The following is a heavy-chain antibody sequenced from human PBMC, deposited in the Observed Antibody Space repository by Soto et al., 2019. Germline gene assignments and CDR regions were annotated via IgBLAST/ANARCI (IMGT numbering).Heavy chain of an antibody. CDR2: IYHGST. CDR3: ASSGSRGIGAFDI. Sequence: QLQLQESGSGLVKASQTLSLTCAVSGGSISSGGYSWSWIRQPPGKGLEWIGYIYHGSTYYNPSLKGRVTISIDRSQNQFSLKLRSVTAADTAVYYCASSGSRGIGAFDIWGQGTMVTVSS. V-gene: IGHV4-30-2*01. J-gene: IGHJ3*02. D-gene: IGHD3-22*01. CDR1: GGSISSGGYS.